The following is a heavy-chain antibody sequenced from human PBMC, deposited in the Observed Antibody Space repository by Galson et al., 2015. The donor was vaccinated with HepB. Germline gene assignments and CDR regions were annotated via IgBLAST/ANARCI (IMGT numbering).Heavy chain of an antibody. CDR2: ISSSSSTI. CDR3: ARDCDHYYDSSGSEFDY. J-gene: IGHJ4*02. D-gene: IGHD3-22*01. V-gene: IGHV3-48*04. Sequence: SLRLSCAASGFTSSSYSMNWVRQAPGKGLEWVSYISSSSSTIYYADSVKGRFTISRDNAKNSLYLQMNSLRAEDTAVYYCARDCDHYYDSSGSEFDYWGQGTLVTVSS. CDR1: GFTSSSYS.